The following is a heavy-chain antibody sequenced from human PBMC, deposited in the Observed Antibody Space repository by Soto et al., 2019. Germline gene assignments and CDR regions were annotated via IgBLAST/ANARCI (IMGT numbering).Heavy chain of an antibody. V-gene: IGHV5-51*01. CDR3: ARLPYYDSSGLYYYYGMDV. CDR1: GYSFTSYC. Sequence: GEALKISCKGSGYSFTSYCIGWVRQMPGKGLEWMGIIYPGDSDTRYSPSFQGQVTISAGKSISTAYLQWSSLKASDTAMYYCARLPYYDSSGLYYYYGMDVWGQGTTVTVSS. D-gene: IGHD3-22*01. CDR2: IYPGDSDT. J-gene: IGHJ6*02.